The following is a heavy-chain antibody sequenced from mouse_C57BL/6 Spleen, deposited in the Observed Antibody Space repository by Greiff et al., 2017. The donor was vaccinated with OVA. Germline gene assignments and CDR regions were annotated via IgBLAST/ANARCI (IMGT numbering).Heavy chain of an antibody. CDR1: GYTFTDYN. D-gene: IGHD2-2*01. CDR2: INPNNGGT. Sequence: EVQLQQSGPELVKPGASVKMSCKASGYTFTDYNMHWVKQSHGKSLEWIGYINPNNGGTSYNQKFKGKATLTVNKSSSTAYMALRSLTSEDSAVYYCAGGYDEMDYWGQGTSVTVSS. CDR3: AGGYDEMDY. J-gene: IGHJ4*01. V-gene: IGHV1-22*01.